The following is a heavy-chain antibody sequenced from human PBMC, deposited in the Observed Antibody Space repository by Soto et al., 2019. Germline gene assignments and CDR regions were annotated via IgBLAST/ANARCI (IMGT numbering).Heavy chain of an antibody. D-gene: IGHD1-26*01. CDR3: ARAGIVGATLIYYGMDV. V-gene: IGHV3-21*01. J-gene: IGHJ6*02. CDR1: GFTFSCYS. Sequence: EVQLVESGGGLVKPGGSLRLSCAASGFTFSCYSMNWVRQAPGKGLEWVSSISSSSSYIYYADSVKGRFTISRDNAKNSLYLQMNSLRAEDTAVYYCARAGIVGATLIYYGMDVWGQGTTVTVSS. CDR2: ISSSSSYI.